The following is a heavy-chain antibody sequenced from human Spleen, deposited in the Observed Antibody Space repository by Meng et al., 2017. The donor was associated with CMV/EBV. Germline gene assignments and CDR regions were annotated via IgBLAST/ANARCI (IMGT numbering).Heavy chain of an antibody. V-gene: IGHV3-23*01. D-gene: IGHD3-16*02. CDR3: VGLWGSYHPLDY. CDR1: GFTFSSYA. CDR2: ISGSGDTI. J-gene: IGHJ4*02. Sequence: GESLKISCAASGFTFSSYAMSWVRQAPGQGLEWVSAISGSGDTIYYADSVKGRVTISRDNAKNSLYLQMNSLRAEDTGMYYCVGLWGSYHPLDYWGQGTLVTVSS.